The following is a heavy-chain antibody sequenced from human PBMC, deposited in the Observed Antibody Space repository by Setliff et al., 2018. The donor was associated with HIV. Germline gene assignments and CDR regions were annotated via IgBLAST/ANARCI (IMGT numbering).Heavy chain of an antibody. CDR2: ISRSSSDI. CDR3: ARGRNRNYVVYGMDV. V-gene: IGHV3-21*04. J-gene: IGHJ6*02. CDR1: GFTFSTYS. D-gene: IGHD1-7*01. Sequence: GGSLRLSCEASGFTFSTYSMNWVRQAPGKGLEWVSSISRSSSDIYYADSVKGRFTISRDNAKNSLYLQMDSLRAEDTAVYYCARGRNRNYVVYGMDVWGQGTTVTVSS.